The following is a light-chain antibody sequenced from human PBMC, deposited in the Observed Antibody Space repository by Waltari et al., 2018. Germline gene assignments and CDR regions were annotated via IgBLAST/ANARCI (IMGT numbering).Light chain of an antibody. CDR2: EVT. Sequence: QSALTQPPSVSGSPGQSVTLPCPGTSSYVGYLNRFSWYKQSPGPAPKVVIYEVTYRPSGVPDRFSASRSGNTASLTISGLQAEDEADYYCSSYTTSNTFVFGGGTKLTVL. V-gene: IGLV2-18*02. CDR3: SSYTTSNTFV. J-gene: IGLJ3*02. CDR1: SSYVGYLNR.